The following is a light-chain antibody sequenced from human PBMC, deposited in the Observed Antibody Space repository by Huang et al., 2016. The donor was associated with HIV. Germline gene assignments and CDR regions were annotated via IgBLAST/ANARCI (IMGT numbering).Light chain of an antibody. Sequence: EIVMTQSPATLSVSPGERATLSCRASQGVGNNIGWYQQKPGQTPRLLIHGASTRATGIPPKFSGRGSGTDFTLTITSFQPEDSAVYYCQHYDNWPPWTFGPGTQVEI. CDR3: QHYDNWPPWT. CDR2: GAS. J-gene: IGKJ1*01. CDR1: QGVGNN. V-gene: IGKV3D-15*01.